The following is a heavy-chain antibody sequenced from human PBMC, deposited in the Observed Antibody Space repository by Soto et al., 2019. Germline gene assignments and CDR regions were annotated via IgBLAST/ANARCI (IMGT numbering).Heavy chain of an antibody. Sequence: GGSLRLSCAASGFTFSSYAMSWVRQAPGKGLEWVSAISGSGGSTYYADSVKGRFTISRDNSKNTLYLQMNSLRAEDTAVYYCAKDLAMRSDYYDSSGYPDYWGQGTLVTVSS. CDR2: ISGSGGST. CDR3: AKDLAMRSDYYDSSGYPDY. D-gene: IGHD3-22*01. J-gene: IGHJ4*02. CDR1: GFTFSSYA. V-gene: IGHV3-23*01.